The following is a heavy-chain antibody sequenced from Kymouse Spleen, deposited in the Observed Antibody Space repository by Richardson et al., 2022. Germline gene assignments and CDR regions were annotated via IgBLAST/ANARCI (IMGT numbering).Heavy chain of an antibody. J-gene: IGHJ4*02. Sequence: EVQLVESGGGLVKPGGSLRLSCAASGFTFSSYSMNWVRQAPGKGLEWVSSISSSSSYIYYADSVKGRFTISRDNAKNSLYLQMNSLRAEDTAVYYCARGYSSGWSPFDYWGQGTLVTVSS. D-gene: IGHD6-19*01. CDR1: GFTFSSYS. V-gene: IGHV3-21*03. CDR3: ARGYSSGWSPFDY. CDR2: ISSSSSYI.